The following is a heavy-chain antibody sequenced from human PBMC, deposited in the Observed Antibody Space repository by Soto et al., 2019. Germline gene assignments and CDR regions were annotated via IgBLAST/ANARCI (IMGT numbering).Heavy chain of an antibody. CDR2: IDSSGEK. CDR1: GLSITDSEMG. J-gene: IGHJ5*02. CDR3: ARRHLAVAVSPWFDP. V-gene: IGHV2-26*01. Sequence: QVTLKESGPVLVTPTEPLTLRCTVSGLSITDSEMGVRWIRPPPGQPLEWLAHIDSSGEKSYRTFLKSRLAISKDTSKSQIVLTMTNMDPADTATYYCARRHLAVAVSPWFDPWGQGIPVTVAS. D-gene: IGHD6-19*01.